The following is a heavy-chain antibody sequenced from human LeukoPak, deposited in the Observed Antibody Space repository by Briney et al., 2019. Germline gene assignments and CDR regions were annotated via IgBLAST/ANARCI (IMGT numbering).Heavy chain of an antibody. J-gene: IGHJ4*02. D-gene: IGHD1-26*01. V-gene: IGHV4-39*01. CDR1: GVSVSSSSFY. CDR3: AKSGGYGLIDY. CDR2: IYYSGST. Sequence: PSETLSLTCTVSGVSVSSSSFYWGWIRQPPGKGLEWIGSIYYSGSTYYNASLQSRVTISIETSKNQFSLRLNSVTAADTAMYYCAKSGGYGLIDYWGQGTLVTVSS.